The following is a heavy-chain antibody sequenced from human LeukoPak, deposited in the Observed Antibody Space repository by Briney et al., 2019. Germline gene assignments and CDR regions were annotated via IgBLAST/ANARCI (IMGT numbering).Heavy chain of an antibody. Sequence: AGGSLRLSCAASGFTFSSYWMHWVRHAPGKGLVWVSRINSDGSSTNYADSVKGRFTISRDNAKNTLYLQMNSLRAEDTAVYYCARVGGSYYSTRPAEYFQHWGQGTLVTVSS. CDR2: INSDGSST. V-gene: IGHV3-74*01. CDR1: GFTFSSYW. D-gene: IGHD1-26*01. J-gene: IGHJ1*01. CDR3: ARVGGSYYSTRPAEYFQH.